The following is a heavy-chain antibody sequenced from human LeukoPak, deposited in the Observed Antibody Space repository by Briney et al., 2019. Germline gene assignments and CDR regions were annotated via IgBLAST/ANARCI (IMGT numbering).Heavy chain of an antibody. J-gene: IGHJ6*02. CDR1: GGSISSYY. D-gene: IGHD6-19*01. CDR3: ARDRIAVAGNYYYYYGMDV. V-gene: IGHV4-59*01. CDR2: IYYSGST. Sequence: PSETLSLTCTVSGGSISSYYWSWFRQPPGKGLEWIGYIYYSGSTNYNPSLKSRVTISVDTSKNQFSLKLSSVTAADTAVYYCARDRIAVAGNYYYYYGMDVWGQGTTVTVSS.